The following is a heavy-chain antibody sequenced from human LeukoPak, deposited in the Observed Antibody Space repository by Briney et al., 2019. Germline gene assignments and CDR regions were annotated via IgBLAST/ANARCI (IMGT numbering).Heavy chain of an antibody. J-gene: IGHJ5*02. CDR2: INHSGST. V-gene: IGHV4-39*07. D-gene: IGHD3-3*01. Sequence: SETLSLTCTVSGGSISSSSYYWSWIRQPPGKGLEWIGEINHSGSTNYNPSLKSRVTISVDTSKNQFSLKLSSVTAADTAVYYCARGRNYDFWSGYYTFWFDPWGQGTLVTVSS. CDR3: ARGRNYDFWSGYYTFWFDP. CDR1: GGSISSSSYY.